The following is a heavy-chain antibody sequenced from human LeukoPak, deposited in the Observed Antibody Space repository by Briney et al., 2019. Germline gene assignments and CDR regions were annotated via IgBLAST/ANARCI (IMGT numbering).Heavy chain of an antibody. CDR3: ARDTPTYYYDSSGYYYGFGY. J-gene: IGHJ4*02. V-gene: IGHV1-18*01. CDR2: ISAYNGNT. Sequence: GASVKVSCKASGYTFTSYGISWVRQAPGQGLEWMGWISAYNGNTNYAQKLQGRVTMTTDTSTSTAYMELRSLRSDDTAVYYCARDTPTYYYDSSGYYYGFGYWGQGTLVTVSS. D-gene: IGHD3-22*01. CDR1: GYTFTSYG.